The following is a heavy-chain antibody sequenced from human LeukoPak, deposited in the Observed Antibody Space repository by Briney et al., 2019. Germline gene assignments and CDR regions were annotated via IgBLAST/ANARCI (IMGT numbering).Heavy chain of an antibody. CDR2: ISSNGGST. V-gene: IGHV3-64*01. J-gene: IGHJ3*02. D-gene: IGHD1-26*01. CDR3: ASSAWELIGGAFDI. Sequence: PGGSLRLSCAASGFTFSSYAMHWVRQAPGKGLEYVSAISSNGGSTYYANSVKGRFTISRDNSKNTLYLQMGGLRAEDMAVYYCASSAWELIGGAFDIWGQGTMVTVSS. CDR1: GFTFSSYA.